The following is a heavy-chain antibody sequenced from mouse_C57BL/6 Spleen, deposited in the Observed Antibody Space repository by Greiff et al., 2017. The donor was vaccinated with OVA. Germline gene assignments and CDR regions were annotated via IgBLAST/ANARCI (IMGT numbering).Heavy chain of an antibody. CDR1: GFTFSDYG. CDR2: ISSGSSTI. V-gene: IGHV5-17*01. J-gene: IGHJ3*01. Sequence: VQLVESGGGLVKPGGSLKLSCAASGFTFSDYGMHWVRQAPEKGLEWVAYISSGSSTIYYADTVKGRFTISRDNAKNTLFLQMTSLRSEDTAMYYCARQEVTTRTWFAYWGQGTLVTVSA. D-gene: IGHD2-2*01. CDR3: ARQEVTTRTWFAY.